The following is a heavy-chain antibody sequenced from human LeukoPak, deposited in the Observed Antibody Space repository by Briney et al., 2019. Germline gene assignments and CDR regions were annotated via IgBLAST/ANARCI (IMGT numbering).Heavy chain of an antibody. CDR2: IIPIFGTA. J-gene: IGHJ5*02. D-gene: IGHD2-8*01. CDR1: GYTFTSYD. Sequence: SVKVSCKASGYTFTSYDINWVRQATGQGLEWMGGIIPIFGTANYAQKFQGRVTITADKSTSTAYMELSSLRSEDTAVYYCARDLRGYCTNGVCYHNWFDPWGQGTLVTVSS. V-gene: IGHV1-69*06. CDR3: ARDLRGYCTNGVCYHNWFDP.